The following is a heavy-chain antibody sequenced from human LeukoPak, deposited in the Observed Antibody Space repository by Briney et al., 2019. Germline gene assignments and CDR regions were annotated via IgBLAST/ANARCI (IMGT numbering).Heavy chain of an antibody. CDR3: AREDGYNYWFDP. Sequence: ASVKVSCKASGGTFSSYAISWVRQAPGQGLEWMGRIIPILGIANYAQKFQGRVTITADKSTSTAYMEPSSLRSEDTAVYYCAREDGYNYWFDPWGQGTLVTVSS. J-gene: IGHJ5*02. D-gene: IGHD5-24*01. CDR1: GGTFSSYA. CDR2: IIPILGIA. V-gene: IGHV1-69*04.